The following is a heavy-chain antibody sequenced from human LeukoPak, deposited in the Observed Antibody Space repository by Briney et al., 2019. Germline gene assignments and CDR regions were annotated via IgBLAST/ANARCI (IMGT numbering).Heavy chain of an antibody. CDR3: AKVQFRGVIPPSSFDY. V-gene: IGHV3-9*01. Sequence: GRSLRLSCAASGFTFDDYAMHWVRQAPGKGLEWVSGISWNSGSIGYADSVKGRFTISRDNAKNSLYLQMNSLRAEDTALYYCAKVQFRGVIPPSSFDYWGQGTLVTVSS. J-gene: IGHJ4*02. CDR2: ISWNSGSI. CDR1: GFTFDDYA. D-gene: IGHD3-10*01.